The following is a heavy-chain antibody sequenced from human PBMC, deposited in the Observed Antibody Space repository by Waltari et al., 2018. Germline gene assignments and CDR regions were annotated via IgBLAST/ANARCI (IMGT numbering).Heavy chain of an antibody. CDR1: GFTFSSYD. Sequence: EVQLVESGGGLVQPGGSLRLSCAASGFTFSSYDVHWVRQATGKGLEWVSAIGTAGDTYYPGSVKGRFTISRENAKNSLYLQMNSLRAGDTAVYYCARDRGLYGMDVWGQGTTVTVSS. J-gene: IGHJ6*02. CDR3: ARDRGLYGMDV. CDR2: IGTAGDT. V-gene: IGHV3-13*01.